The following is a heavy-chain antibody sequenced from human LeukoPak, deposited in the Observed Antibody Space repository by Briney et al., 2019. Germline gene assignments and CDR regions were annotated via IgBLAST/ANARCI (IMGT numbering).Heavy chain of an antibody. CDR2: INPSGGST. Sequence: ASAKLSCKASAYTFTSYGISWARQAPGQGLEWMGIINPSGGSTSYAQKFQGRVTMTRDTSTSTVYMELSSLRSEDTAVYYCARSPGRAMAGNFDYWGQGTLVTVSS. J-gene: IGHJ4*02. V-gene: IGHV1-46*01. CDR3: ARSPGRAMAGNFDY. D-gene: IGHD6-19*01. CDR1: AYTFTSYG.